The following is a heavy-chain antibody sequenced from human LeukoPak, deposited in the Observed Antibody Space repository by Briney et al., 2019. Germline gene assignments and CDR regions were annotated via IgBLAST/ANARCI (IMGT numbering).Heavy chain of an antibody. CDR1: GGSISSSTYY. CDR2: IYYSGNT. Sequence: SETLSLTCTVSGGSISSSTYYWGWIRQPPGKGLEWIGNIYYSGNTYYNPSLNSRVTISVDTSKNQFSLKLSSVTAADTAVYYCAQSWFGENWFDPWGQGTLVTVSS. J-gene: IGHJ5*02. CDR3: AQSWFGENWFDP. D-gene: IGHD3-10*01. V-gene: IGHV4-39*07.